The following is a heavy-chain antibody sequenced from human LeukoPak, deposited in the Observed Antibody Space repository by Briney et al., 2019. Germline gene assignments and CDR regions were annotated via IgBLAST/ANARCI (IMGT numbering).Heavy chain of an antibody. D-gene: IGHD3-9*01. Sequence: PGGSLRLSCAASGFTFSSYAMHWVRQAPGKGPEYVSAISSNGGSTYYANSVKGRFTISRDNSKNTLYLQMGSLRAEDMAVYYCARGFNEYYDILTGYYKDGLVSDYWGQGTLVTVSS. V-gene: IGHV3-64*01. CDR1: GFTFSSYA. CDR2: ISSNGGST. CDR3: ARGFNEYYDILTGYYKDGLVSDY. J-gene: IGHJ4*02.